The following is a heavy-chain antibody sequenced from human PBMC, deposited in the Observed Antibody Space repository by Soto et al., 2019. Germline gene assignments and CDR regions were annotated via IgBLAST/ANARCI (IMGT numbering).Heavy chain of an antibody. V-gene: IGHV3-23*01. CDR2: ISVSGGNT. CDR3: AKENEATRITIFGVVSHFDY. J-gene: IGHJ4*02. D-gene: IGHD3-3*01. Sequence: GGSLRLSCAASGFTFSSYAMNWVRQAPGKGLEWVSGISVSGGNTYYADSVKGRFTISRDNSKNTLYLQMNSQRAEDTAVYYCAKENEATRITIFGVVSHFDYWGQGTLVTVSS. CDR1: GFTFSSYA.